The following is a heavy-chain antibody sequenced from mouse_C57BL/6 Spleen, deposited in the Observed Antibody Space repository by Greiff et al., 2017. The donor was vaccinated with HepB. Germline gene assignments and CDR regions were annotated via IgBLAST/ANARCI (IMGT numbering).Heavy chain of an antibody. J-gene: IGHJ3*01. Sequence: QVQLKQSGPGLVQPSQSLSITCTVSGFSLTSYGVHWVRQSPGKGLEWLGVIWSGGSTDYNAAFISRLSISKDNSKSQVFFKMNSLQADDTAIYYCALGDGNSAWFAYWGQGTLVTVSA. D-gene: IGHD2-1*01. V-gene: IGHV2-2*01. CDR1: GFSLTSYG. CDR2: IWSGGST. CDR3: ALGDGNSAWFAY.